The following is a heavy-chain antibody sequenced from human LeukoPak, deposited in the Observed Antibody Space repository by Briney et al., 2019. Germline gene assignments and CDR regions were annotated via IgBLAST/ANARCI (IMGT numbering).Heavy chain of an antibody. V-gene: IGHV4-59*08. CDR2: IYYSGST. D-gene: IGHD1-14*01. Sequence: SETLSLTCTVSGGSISSYYWSWIRQPPGKGLGWIGYIYYSGSTNYNPSLKSRVTISVDTSKNQFSLKLSSVTAADTAVYYCARHNRQGTSGPEFDYWGQGTLVTVSS. J-gene: IGHJ4*02. CDR1: GGSISSYY. CDR3: ARHNRQGTSGPEFDY.